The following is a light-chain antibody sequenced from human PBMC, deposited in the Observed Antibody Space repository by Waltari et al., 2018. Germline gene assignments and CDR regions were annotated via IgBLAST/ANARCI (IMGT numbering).Light chain of an antibody. V-gene: IGLV2-8*01. CDR1: SSDIGGYNY. CDR2: EVS. J-gene: IGLJ2*01. Sequence: QSALTQPPSASGSPGQSVTIPCTGTSSDIGGYNYFSWYQQHPGKAPKLTIYEVSKRPSGVPDRFSGSKSGNTASLTVSGLQAEDEADYYCNSYGGSNNLVFGGGTKLTVL. CDR3: NSYGGSNNLV.